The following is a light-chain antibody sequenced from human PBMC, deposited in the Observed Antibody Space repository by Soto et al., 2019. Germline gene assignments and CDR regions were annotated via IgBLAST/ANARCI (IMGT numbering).Light chain of an antibody. V-gene: IGLV4-69*01. CDR1: SGHSSYA. CDR3: QTWGTGIHVV. Sequence: QPVLTRSPSASASLGASVKLTCTLSSGHSSYAIAWHQQQPEKGPRYLMKLDSDGSHTKGDAIPDRFSGSSSGAERCLTISSLQSEDEADYYCQTWGTGIHVVFGGGTKLTVL. J-gene: IGLJ2*01. CDR2: LDSDGSH.